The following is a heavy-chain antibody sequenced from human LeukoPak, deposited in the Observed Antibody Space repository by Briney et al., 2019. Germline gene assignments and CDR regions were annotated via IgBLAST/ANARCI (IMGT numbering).Heavy chain of an antibody. J-gene: IGHJ4*02. CDR3: AKSARPTRSFFDY. CDR2: IKQDGSEK. D-gene: IGHD6-6*01. V-gene: IGHV3-7*01. Sequence: GGSLRLSCAASGFTFSSYWMSWVRQAPGKGLEWVANIKQDGSEKYYVDSVKGRFTISRDNAKNTLYLQMNSLRAEDTAVYYCAKSARPTRSFFDYWGQGTLVTVSS. CDR1: GFTFSSYW.